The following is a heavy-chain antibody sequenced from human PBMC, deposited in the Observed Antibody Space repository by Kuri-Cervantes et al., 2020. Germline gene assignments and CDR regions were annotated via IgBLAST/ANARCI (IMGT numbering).Heavy chain of an antibody. V-gene: IGHV3-11*04. CDR1: GFTFSDYY. CDR3: ARVTGDYDFWSGYPQDYYYYYMDG. Sequence: LSLTCAASGFTFSDYYMSWIRQAPGKGLEWVSYISSSGSTIYYADSVKGRFTISRDNAKNSLYLQMNSLRAEDTAVYYCARVTGDYDFWSGYPQDYYYYYMDGWGKGTTVTVSS. J-gene: IGHJ6*03. D-gene: IGHD3-3*01. CDR2: ISSSGSTI.